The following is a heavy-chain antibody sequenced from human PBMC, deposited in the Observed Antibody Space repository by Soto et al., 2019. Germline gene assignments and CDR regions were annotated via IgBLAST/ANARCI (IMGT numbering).Heavy chain of an antibody. CDR3: ARESSSSWYDYFDY. Sequence: GGSLRLSCAASGFTVSSNYMSWVRQAPGKGLEWVSVIYSGGSTYYADSVKGRFTISRDNSKNTLYLQMNSLRAEDTAVYYCARESSSSWYDYFDYWDQGTLVTVSS. J-gene: IGHJ4*02. CDR2: IYSGGST. D-gene: IGHD6-13*01. CDR1: GFTVSSNY. V-gene: IGHV3-53*01.